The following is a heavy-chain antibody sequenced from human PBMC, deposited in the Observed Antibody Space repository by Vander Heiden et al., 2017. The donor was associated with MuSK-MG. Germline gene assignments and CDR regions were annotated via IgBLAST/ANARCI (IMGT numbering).Heavy chain of an antibody. CDR2: IYPTDYAP. V-gene: IGHV5-51*03. Sequence: EVQLVHSGAELRSPGDSLKISCKGSGYSFTTFFIAWVRQVPGNGMAGRGVIYPTDYAPKYVSSCQGQVTISVDKSIYAAYRHWTSTKTSATSMYYAAGGRVYTATWYIDS. J-gene: IGHJ5*01. D-gene: IGHD2-8*01. CDR3: AGGRVYTATWYIDS. CDR1: GYSFTTFF.